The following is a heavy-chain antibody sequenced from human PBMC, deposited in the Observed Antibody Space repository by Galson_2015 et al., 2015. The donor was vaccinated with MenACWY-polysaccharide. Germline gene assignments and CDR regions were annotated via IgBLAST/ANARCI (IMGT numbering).Heavy chain of an antibody. CDR1: GYTFTTYT. Sequence: SCKASGYTFTTYTINWVRQAPGQGLEWMGWISTNTGNPTYAQGFTGHFVFSLDTSVNTAFLQISSLKAEDTAVYYCARASKTQQLAGLDYWGQGTLVTVSS. J-gene: IGHJ4*02. CDR3: ARASKTQQLAGLDY. CDR2: ISTNTGNP. V-gene: IGHV7-4-1*02. D-gene: IGHD1-1*01.